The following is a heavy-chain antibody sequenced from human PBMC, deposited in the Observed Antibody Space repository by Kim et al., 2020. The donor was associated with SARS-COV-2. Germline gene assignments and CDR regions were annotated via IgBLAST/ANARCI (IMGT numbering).Heavy chain of an antibody. D-gene: IGHD3-22*01. CDR2: IYYSGST. CDR1: GGSISSGGYY. Sequence: SETLSLTCTVSGGSISSGGYYWSWIRQHPGKGLEWIGYIYYSGSTYYNPSLKSRVTISVDTSKNQFCLKLSSVTAADTAVYYCASATDDSSGYYHKLFDSCGQGTLVTVSS. CDR3: ASATDDSSGYYHKLFDS. J-gene: IGHJ4*02. V-gene: IGHV4-31*03.